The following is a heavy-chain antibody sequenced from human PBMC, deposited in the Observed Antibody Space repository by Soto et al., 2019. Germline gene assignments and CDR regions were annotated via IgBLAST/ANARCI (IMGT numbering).Heavy chain of an antibody. V-gene: IGHV1-69*12. CDR3: ARDGGGYDEYYYYGMDV. D-gene: IGHD5-12*01. J-gene: IGHJ6*02. Sequence: QVQLVQSGAEVKKPGSSVKVSCKASGGTFSSYAISWVRQAPGQGLEWMGGVIPIFGTANYAPKFQGRVTITADESTSTAYMELSSLRSEDTAVYYCARDGGGYDEYYYYGMDVWGQGTTVTVS. CDR1: GGTFSSYA. CDR2: VIPIFGTA.